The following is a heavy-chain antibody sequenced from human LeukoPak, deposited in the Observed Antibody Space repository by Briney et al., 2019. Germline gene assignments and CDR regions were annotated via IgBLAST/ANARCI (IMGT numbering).Heavy chain of an antibody. Sequence: PSETLSLTCIVSGGSISSSSYYWGWIRQPPGKGLEWIGNMYYDGSTFYNPSLKSRVTILIDTSKNQFSLRLISVTAADTAVYYCARFPGSAEYRHYYYMDVWGKGTTVTVSS. CDR3: ARFPGSAEYRHYYYMDV. CDR1: GGSISSSSYY. V-gene: IGHV4-39*07. CDR2: MYYDGST. J-gene: IGHJ6*03. D-gene: IGHD2-15*01.